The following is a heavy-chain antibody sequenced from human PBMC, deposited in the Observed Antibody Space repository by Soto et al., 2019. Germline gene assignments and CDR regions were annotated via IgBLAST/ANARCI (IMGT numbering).Heavy chain of an antibody. CDR1: GGSISRGGYY. CDR2: IYYSGST. Sequence: PSETLSLTCTVSGGSISRGGYYWGWFRLHPGKGLEWIGYIYYSGSTYYNPSLKSRVTISVDTSKNQFSLKLSSVTAADTAVYYCARSGYSYGPNPLLYWGQGTLVTVS. D-gene: IGHD5-18*01. CDR3: ARSGYSYGPNPLLY. J-gene: IGHJ4*02. V-gene: IGHV4-31*03.